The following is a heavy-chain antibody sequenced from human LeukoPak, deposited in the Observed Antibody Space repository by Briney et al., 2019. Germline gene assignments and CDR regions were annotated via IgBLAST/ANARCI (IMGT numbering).Heavy chain of an antibody. CDR2: IYYSGST. J-gene: IGHJ3*02. D-gene: IGHD2-2*01. CDR1: SGSISSYY. CDR3: AREGYCSSTSCLDAFDI. Sequence: PSETLSLTCTVSSGSISSYYWSWIRQPPGKGLEWIGYIYYSGSTNYNPSLKSRVTISVDTSKNQFSLKLSSVTAADTAVYYCAREGYCSSTSCLDAFDIWGQGTMVTVSS. V-gene: IGHV4-59*01.